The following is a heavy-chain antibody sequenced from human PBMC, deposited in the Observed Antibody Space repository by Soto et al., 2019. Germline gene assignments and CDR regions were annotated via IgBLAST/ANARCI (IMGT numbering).Heavy chain of an antibody. V-gene: IGHV3-23*01. CDR2: ISGSGGST. J-gene: IGHJ3*02. Sequence: EVQLLASGGGLVQPGGSLRLSCAASGFTFSSYAMSWVRQAPGKGLEWVSAISGSGGSTYYADSVKGRFTISRDNSKNTLYLQMNSLRAEDTAVYYCAKKPLLRFLEWSMDRGAFDIWCQGTMVTVSS. CDR3: AKKPLLRFLEWSMDRGAFDI. D-gene: IGHD3-3*01. CDR1: GFTFSSYA.